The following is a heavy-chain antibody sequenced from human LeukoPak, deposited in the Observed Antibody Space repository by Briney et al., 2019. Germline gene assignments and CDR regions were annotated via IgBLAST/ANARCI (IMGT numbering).Heavy chain of an antibody. CDR1: RYTLTELS. D-gene: IGHD3-10*01. Sequence: ASVKVSCKVSRYTLTELSMHWVRQAPGKGLEWMGGFDPEDGETIYAQKFQGRVTMTEDTSTDTAYMELSSLRSEDTAVYYCATDGAGSSGSYYKSAFDIWGQGTMVTVSS. J-gene: IGHJ3*02. CDR2: FDPEDGET. CDR3: ATDGAGSSGSYYKSAFDI. V-gene: IGHV1-24*01.